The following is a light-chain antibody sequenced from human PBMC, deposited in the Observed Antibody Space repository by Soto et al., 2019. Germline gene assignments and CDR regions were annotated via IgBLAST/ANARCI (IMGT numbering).Light chain of an antibody. CDR2: KAS. V-gene: IGKV1-5*03. J-gene: IGKJ2*01. CDR3: QQYNSFSRT. CDR1: QSISSW. Sequence: DIQMTQSPSTLPATVGDRVTITCRASQSISSWLAWYQQKPGKAPKLLIYKASTLKSGVPSRFSGSGSGTEFTLTISSLQPDDFATYYCQQYNSFSRTFGQGTKVDI.